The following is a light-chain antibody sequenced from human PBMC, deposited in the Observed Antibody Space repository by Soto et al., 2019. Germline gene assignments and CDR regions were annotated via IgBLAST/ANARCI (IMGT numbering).Light chain of an antibody. Sequence: QSVLTQPPSVSAAPGQKVTISCSGSSSNLGNNFVSWYQQLPGTAPKVLIYENNKRPSGIPDRFSGSKSGTSATLGITGLQTGDEADYYCGTWDSSLSAGVFGGGTKVPS. J-gene: IGLJ3*02. V-gene: IGLV1-51*02. CDR3: GTWDSSLSAGV. CDR2: ENN. CDR1: SSNLGNNF.